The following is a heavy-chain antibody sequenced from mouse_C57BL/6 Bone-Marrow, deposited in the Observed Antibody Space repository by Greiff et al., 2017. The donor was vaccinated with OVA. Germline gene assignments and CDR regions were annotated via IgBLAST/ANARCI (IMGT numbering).Heavy chain of an antibody. CDR3: ARRAWFAY. Sequence: EVKVEESGGGLVKPGGSLKLSCAASGFTFSSYAMSWVRQTPEKRLAWVATISDGGSYTYYPDNVKGRFTISRDNAKNNLYLQMSHLKSEDTAMYYCARRAWFAYWGQGTLVTVSA. CDR2: ISDGGSYT. J-gene: IGHJ3*01. CDR1: GFTFSSYA. V-gene: IGHV5-4*03.